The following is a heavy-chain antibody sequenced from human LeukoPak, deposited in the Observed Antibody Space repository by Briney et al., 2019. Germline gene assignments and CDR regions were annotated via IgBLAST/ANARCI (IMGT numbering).Heavy chain of an antibody. D-gene: IGHD3-3*01. J-gene: IGHJ4*02. CDR1: GGTFSSYA. Sequence: ASVKVSCKASGGTFSSYAISWVRQAPGQGLEWMGRIIPILGIANYAQKFQGRVTITADKSTSTAYMELSSLRSEDTAVYYCAREQSGYYYDYWGQGTLVTVSS. CDR3: AREQSGYYYDY. V-gene: IGHV1-69*04. CDR2: IIPILGIA.